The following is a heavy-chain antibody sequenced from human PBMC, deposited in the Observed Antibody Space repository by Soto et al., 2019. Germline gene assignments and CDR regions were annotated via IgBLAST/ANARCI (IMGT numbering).Heavy chain of an antibody. D-gene: IGHD3-10*01. J-gene: IGHJ4*02. V-gene: IGHV3-23*01. CDR3: ANSRVSKVRGLIIIPNY. CDR1: GFPFTGYA. Sequence: EVQLLESGGGLVQPGGSLRLSCAASGFPFTGYAVSWVRQAPGKGLEWVSAISGHGDATFYADSVKGRFTISRDNSKNTLYLHMNSLRAEDTALYYCANSRVSKVRGLIIIPNYWGQGTLVTVSS. CDR2: ISGHGDAT.